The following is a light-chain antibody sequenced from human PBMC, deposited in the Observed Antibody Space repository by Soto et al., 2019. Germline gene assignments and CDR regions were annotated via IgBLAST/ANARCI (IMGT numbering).Light chain of an antibody. J-gene: IGKJ4*01. V-gene: IGKV1-39*01. CDR3: QQSYRAPLT. CDR1: QSISNY. CDR2: AAS. Sequence: DIQMTQSPSSLSASVGDRVTITCRASQSISNYLNWYQQKPGKAPKFLIYAASNLQSGVPSRFSGSGSGTDFTLTISSPQPEDFATYYCQQSYRAPLTFGGGTKVEIK.